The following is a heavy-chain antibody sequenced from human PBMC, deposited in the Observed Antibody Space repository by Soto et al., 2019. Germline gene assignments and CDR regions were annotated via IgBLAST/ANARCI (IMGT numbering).Heavy chain of an antibody. CDR2: TYYRSKWYN. CDR1: GYSVSSNSAA. Sequence: SHTLSLTCAISGYSVSSNSAALNWIRQSPSRGLEWLGRTYYRSKWYNDYAVSVKSRITINPDTSKNQFSLQLNSVTPEDTAVYYCARVVSYQLLEEYYGIDVWGQVTTVTVSS. V-gene: IGHV6-1*01. D-gene: IGHD2-2*01. CDR3: ARVVSYQLLEEYYGIDV. J-gene: IGHJ6*02.